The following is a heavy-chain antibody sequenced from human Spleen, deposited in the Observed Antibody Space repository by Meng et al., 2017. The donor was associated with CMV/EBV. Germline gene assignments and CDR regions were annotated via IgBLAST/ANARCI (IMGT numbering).Heavy chain of an antibody. CDR2: IDWDDDK. D-gene: IGHD5-18*01. J-gene: IGHJ4*02. CDR3: ARIGGYSYGLAFDY. CDR1: GFSLSTSGVG. V-gene: IGHV2-70D*14. Sequence: SGPTLVKPTPTLTLTCTFPGFSLSTSGVGVSWIRQPPGKALEWLARIDWDDDKFYSTSLKTRLTISKDTSKNQVVLTMTNMDPVDTATYYCARIGGYSYGLAFDYWGQGTLVTVSS.